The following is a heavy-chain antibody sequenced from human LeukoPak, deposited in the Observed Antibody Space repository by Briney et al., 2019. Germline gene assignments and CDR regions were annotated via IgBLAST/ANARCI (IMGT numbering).Heavy chain of an antibody. CDR2: IYYTGTT. V-gene: IGHV4-59*02. Sequence: PSETLSLTCTVSGGSVSDYYWGWIRQSPGKGLEWIGYIYYTGTTSYNPSLRSRVTISVDTSKNQFSLKLSSVTAADTAVYYCASVHGSYFDYWGQGTLVTVSS. CDR1: GGSVSDYY. D-gene: IGHD1-26*01. CDR3: ASVHGSYFDY. J-gene: IGHJ4*02.